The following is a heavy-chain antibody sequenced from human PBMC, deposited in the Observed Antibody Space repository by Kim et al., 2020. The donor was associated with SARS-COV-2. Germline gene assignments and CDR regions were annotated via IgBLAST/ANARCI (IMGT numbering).Heavy chain of an antibody. CDR3: ARHLYSGYERTSPFDY. CDR1: ISITSYN. CDR2: VYYSGSA. J-gene: IGHJ4*02. V-gene: IGHV4-39*01. Sequence: SETLSLTCTASISITSYNWGWIRQPPGTGLEWIASVYYSGSAHYNPSLKSRVTISVDTTKNQFSLKLSSVTAADTAVYYCARHLYSGYERTSPFDYWGQGTLVTVSS. D-gene: IGHD5-12*01.